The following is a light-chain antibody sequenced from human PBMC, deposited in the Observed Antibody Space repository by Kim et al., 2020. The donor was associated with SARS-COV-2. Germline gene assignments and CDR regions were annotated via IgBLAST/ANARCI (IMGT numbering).Light chain of an antibody. CDR3: QAWDSSSYV. CDR1: TLGDKY. Sequence: SYELTQPPSVSVSPGQTASITCSGDTLGDKYACWYQQKPGQSPVLVIYQDSKRPSGIPERFSGSNSGNTATLTISGTQAMDEADYYCQAWDSSSYVFGTGTKVTV. J-gene: IGLJ1*01. CDR2: QDS. V-gene: IGLV3-1*01.